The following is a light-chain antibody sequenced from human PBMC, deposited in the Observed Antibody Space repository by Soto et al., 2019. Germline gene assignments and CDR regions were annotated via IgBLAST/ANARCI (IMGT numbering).Light chain of an antibody. CDR1: SSDVGSYNL. CDR2: EVS. CDR3: CSYSGSSTFYV. V-gene: IGLV2-23*02. Sequence: QSVLTQPASVSGSPGQSITISCTGTSSDVGSYNLVSWYQQHPGKAPKLMIYEVSKWPSGVSNRFSGSKSGNTASLTISGLQAEDEADFHCCSYSGSSTFYVFGTGSKVTVL. J-gene: IGLJ1*01.